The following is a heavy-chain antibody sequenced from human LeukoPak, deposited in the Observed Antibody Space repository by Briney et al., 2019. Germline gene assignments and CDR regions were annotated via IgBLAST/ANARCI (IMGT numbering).Heavy chain of an antibody. CDR3: ARGAVYYYDSSGYYYYYYMDV. D-gene: IGHD3-22*01. V-gene: IGHV4-38-2*02. CDR1: GSSISSGYY. Sequence: SETLSLTSTVTGSSISSGYYWGWIRQPPGKGLEWIGNIYHSGNTYYNPSLKSRVTISVDTSKNQFSLKLSSVTAADTAVYYCARGAVYYYDSSGYYYYYYMDVWGKGTTVTISS. J-gene: IGHJ6*03. CDR2: IYHSGNT.